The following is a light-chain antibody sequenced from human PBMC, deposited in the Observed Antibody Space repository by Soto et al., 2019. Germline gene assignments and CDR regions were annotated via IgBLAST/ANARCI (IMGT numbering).Light chain of an antibody. CDR2: AAS. V-gene: IGKV3-20*01. CDR3: QQYGSSSYT. J-gene: IGKJ2*01. CDR1: QSVSNNY. Sequence: EIVLTQSPGTLSLSPGERVTLSCRASQSVSNNYLAWYQQKPCQAPRLLIFAASSRATAIPDRFNGSGSGTDFTLTISRLEPEDFAVYYCQQYGSSSYTFGQGTKLEIK.